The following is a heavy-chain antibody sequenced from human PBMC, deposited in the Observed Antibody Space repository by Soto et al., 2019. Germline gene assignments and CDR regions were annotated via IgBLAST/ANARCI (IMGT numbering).Heavy chain of an antibody. Sequence: PGGSLRLSCAASGFTFSSYGMHWVRQAPGKGLEWVAVIWYDGSNKYYADSVKGRFTISRDNSKNTLYLQMNSLRAEDTAVYYCARGYSYGSKRYYYGMDVWGQGTTVTVSS. CDR3: ARGYSYGSKRYYYGMDV. V-gene: IGHV3-33*01. CDR1: GFTFSSYG. CDR2: IWYDGSNK. J-gene: IGHJ6*02. D-gene: IGHD5-18*01.